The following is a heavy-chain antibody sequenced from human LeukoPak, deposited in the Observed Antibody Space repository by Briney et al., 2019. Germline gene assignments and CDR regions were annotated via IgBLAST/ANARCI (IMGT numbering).Heavy chain of an antibody. V-gene: IGHV1-2*02. CDR3: AREGDSSSWYFSDAFDS. D-gene: IGHD6-13*01. Sequence: ASVKVSCKVSGYTFTVYYMHWVRQAPGQGLEWMGWINPNSGGTNYAQKFQGRVTMTRDTSNSTAYMELSRLRSDDTAVYYCAREGDSSSWYFSDAFDSWGPGTMVTVSS. CDR1: GYTFTVYY. J-gene: IGHJ3*02. CDR2: INPNSGGT.